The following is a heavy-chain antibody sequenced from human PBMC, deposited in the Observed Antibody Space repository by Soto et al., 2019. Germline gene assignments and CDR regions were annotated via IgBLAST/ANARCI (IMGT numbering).Heavy chain of an antibody. Sequence: SVKVSCKASGGTFSSYAISWVRQAPGQGLEWMGGIIPIFGTANYAQKFQGRVTITADESTSTAYKELSSLRSEDTAVYYCARMEGAAAGVGYYGMDVWGQGTTVTVSS. V-gene: IGHV1-69*13. J-gene: IGHJ6*02. D-gene: IGHD6-13*01. CDR1: GGTFSSYA. CDR2: IIPIFGTA. CDR3: ARMEGAAAGVGYYGMDV.